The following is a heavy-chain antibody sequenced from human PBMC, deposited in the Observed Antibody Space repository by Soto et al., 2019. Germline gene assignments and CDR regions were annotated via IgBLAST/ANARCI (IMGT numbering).Heavy chain of an antibody. CDR3: ARSRLYDYGNYFDY. Sequence: PSETLSLTCTVSGGSISSSSYYWSWIRQHPGKGLEWIGYIYYSGSTYYNPSLKSRVTISVDTSKNQFSLKLSSVTAADTAVYYCARSRLYDYGNYFDYWGQGTLVTVSS. CDR1: GGSISSSSYY. J-gene: IGHJ4*02. V-gene: IGHV4-31*03. D-gene: IGHD4-17*01. CDR2: IYYSGST.